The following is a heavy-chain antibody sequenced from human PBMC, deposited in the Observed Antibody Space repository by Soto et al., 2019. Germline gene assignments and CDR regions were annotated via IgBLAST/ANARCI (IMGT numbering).Heavy chain of an antibody. V-gene: IGHV3-21*01. CDR1: GFTFSSYS. CDR2: ISSSSSYI. J-gene: IGHJ5*02. CDR3: AREYDSSGYPTLNWFDP. D-gene: IGHD3-22*01. Sequence: GGSLRLSCAASGFTFSSYSMNWVRQAPGKGLEWVSSISSSSSYIYYADSVKGRFTISRDNAKNSLYLQMNSLRAEDTAVYYCAREYDSSGYPTLNWFDPWGQGTLVTVSS.